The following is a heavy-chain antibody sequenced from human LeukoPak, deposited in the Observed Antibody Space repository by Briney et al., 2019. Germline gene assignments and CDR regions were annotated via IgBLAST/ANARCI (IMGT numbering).Heavy chain of an antibody. Sequence: GGSLTPVSAASGFTFSDYSISWVRQAPGKGLEWPSYISGSDSTMYYADSVRGRLSMFRDNGKKSLFLQLDSLRAEDTAVYYCARGRCCCTPCFSHYYIDHWGQGTTVMVSS. CDR2: ISGSDSTM. CDR3: ARGRCCCTPCFSHYYIDH. CDR1: GFTFSDYS. J-gene: IGHJ4*02. V-gene: IGHV3-11*04. D-gene: IGHD2-21*01.